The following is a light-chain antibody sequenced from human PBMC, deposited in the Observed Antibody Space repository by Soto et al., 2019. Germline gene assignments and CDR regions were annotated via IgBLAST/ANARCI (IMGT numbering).Light chain of an antibody. CDR3: CSHAGSYTYV. V-gene: IGLV2-11*01. Sequence: QSALTQPRSVSGSPGQSVTISCTGTSSDVGGYNYVSWYQQHPGKAPKVMIYDVSKRPSGVPDRFSGSKSGNTASLTISGLQPEDEADYYCCSHAGSYTYVFGTGTKLTVL. J-gene: IGLJ1*01. CDR1: SSDVGGYNY. CDR2: DVS.